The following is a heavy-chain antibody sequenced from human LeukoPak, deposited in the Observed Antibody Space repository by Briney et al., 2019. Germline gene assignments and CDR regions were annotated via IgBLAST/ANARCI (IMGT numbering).Heavy chain of an antibody. J-gene: IGHJ4*02. CDR2: INPSGGST. CDR3: ARDSDCSSTSCYVRYFDY. V-gene: IGHV1-46*01. D-gene: IGHD2-2*01. Sequence: ASVQVSCKASGYTFTSYYMHWVRQAPGEGLEWMGIINPSGGSTSYAQKFQGRVTMTRDTSTSTVYMELSSLRSEDTAVYYCARDSDCSSTSCYVRYFDYWGQGTLVTVSS. CDR1: GYTFTSYY.